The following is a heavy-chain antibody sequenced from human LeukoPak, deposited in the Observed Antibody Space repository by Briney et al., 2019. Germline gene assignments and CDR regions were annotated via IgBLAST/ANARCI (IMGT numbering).Heavy chain of an antibody. CDR2: ISGSGGST. D-gene: IGHD3-3*01. CDR3: GRAYDFSRH. CDR1: GFTLSSYG. Sequence: GGSLRLSCAASGFTLSSYGMNWVRQAPGKGLEWVSGISGSGGSTYYADSVKGRFTISRDNAKNSLYLQMNSLRAEDTALYYCGRAYDFSRHWGQGTLVTVSS. J-gene: IGHJ4*02. V-gene: IGHV3-23*01.